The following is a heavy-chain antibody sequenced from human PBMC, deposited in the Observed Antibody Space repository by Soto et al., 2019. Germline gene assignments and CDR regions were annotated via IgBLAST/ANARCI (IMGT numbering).Heavy chain of an antibody. CDR3: AKAYFVWSSEQPYYFDY. J-gene: IGHJ4*02. D-gene: IGHD3-16*01. CDR2: LSGGGGRS. Sequence: EVQLLDSGGGLVQPGGSLRLSCAASGFTFSNYAMTWVRQGPGRGLEWVSGLSGGGGRSYYADSVKGRFTISRDNSKSTLYLQLNSPRAEDTAVYYCAKAYFVWSSEQPYYFDYWGQGTLVTVSS. V-gene: IGHV3-23*01. CDR1: GFTFSNYA.